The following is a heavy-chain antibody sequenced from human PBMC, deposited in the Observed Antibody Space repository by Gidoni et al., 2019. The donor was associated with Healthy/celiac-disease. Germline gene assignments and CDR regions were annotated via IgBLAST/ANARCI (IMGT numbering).Heavy chain of an antibody. V-gene: IGHV3-74*01. D-gene: IGHD1-1*01. J-gene: IGHJ4*02. CDR2: INSDGSST. Sequence: EVQLVESGGGLVQPGGSLRLSCAASGFTFSSYWMHWVRQAPGKGLVWVSRINSDGSSTSYADSVKGRFTISRDNAKNTLYLQMNSLRAEDTAVYYCARDGLGSGILGTPNIDYWGQGTLVTVSS. CDR1: GFTFSSYW. CDR3: ARDGLGSGILGTPNIDY.